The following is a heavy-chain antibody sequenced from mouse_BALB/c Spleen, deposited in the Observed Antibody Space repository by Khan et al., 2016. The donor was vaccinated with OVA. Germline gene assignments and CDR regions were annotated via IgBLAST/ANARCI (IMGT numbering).Heavy chain of an antibody. J-gene: IGHJ3*01. V-gene: IGHV5-4*02. Sequence: EVELVESGGGLVKPGGSLKLSCAASGFTFSDYYMYWVRQTPEKRLEWVATISDGGSYTYFPDSVEGRFTISRDNAKNNLHLQLISLKSEDAAMDYCTRGGYGAFGYWGQGTLVTVSA. CDR2: ISDGGSYT. CDR1: GFTFSDYY. CDR3: TRGGYGAFGY. D-gene: IGHD2-14*01.